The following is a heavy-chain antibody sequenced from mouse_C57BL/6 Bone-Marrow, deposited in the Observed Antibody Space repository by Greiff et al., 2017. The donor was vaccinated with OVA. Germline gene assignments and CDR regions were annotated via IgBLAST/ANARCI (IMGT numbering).Heavy chain of an antibody. CDR3: ARGPITTVAVYWYFDV. V-gene: IGHV1-59*01. Sequence: QVQLQQPGAELVRPGTSVKLSCKASGYTFTSYWMHWVKQRPGQGLEWIGVIDPSDSYTNYNQKFKGKATLTVDTSSSTAYMQLSSLTSEDSAVYYCARGPITTVAVYWYFDVWGTGTTVTVSS. CDR1: GYTFTSYW. CDR2: IDPSDSYT. D-gene: IGHD1-1*01. J-gene: IGHJ1*03.